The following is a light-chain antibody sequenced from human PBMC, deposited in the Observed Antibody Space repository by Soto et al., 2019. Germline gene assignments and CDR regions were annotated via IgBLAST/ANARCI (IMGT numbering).Light chain of an antibody. Sequence: DIQMTQSPSSLSASVGDRVTISCRASQSISSRLAWYQQKLGKAPKVLIYDASNLETGVPSRFSGSGSGTDFTFTISSLQPEDIATYYCQQYSHLITFGQGTRLEIK. CDR1: QSISSR. CDR3: QQYSHLIT. V-gene: IGKV1-33*01. J-gene: IGKJ5*01. CDR2: DAS.